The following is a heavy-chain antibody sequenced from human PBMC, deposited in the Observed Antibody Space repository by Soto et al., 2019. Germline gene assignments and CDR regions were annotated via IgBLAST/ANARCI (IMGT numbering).Heavy chain of an antibody. V-gene: IGHV3-23*01. J-gene: IGHJ4*02. CDR1: GFTFSSYA. CDR3: AKGFTIFGVVPTRYYFDY. Sequence: GGSLRLSCAASGFTFSSYAMSWVRQAPGKGLEWVSAISGSGGSTYYADSVKGRFTISRDSSKNTLYLQMNSLRAEDTAVYYCAKGFTIFGVVPTRYYFDYWGQGTLVNVS. CDR2: ISGSGGST. D-gene: IGHD3-3*01.